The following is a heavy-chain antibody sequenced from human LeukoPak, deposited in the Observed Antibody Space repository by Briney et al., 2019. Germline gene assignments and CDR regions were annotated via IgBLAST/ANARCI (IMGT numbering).Heavy chain of an antibody. Sequence: ASVKVSCKASGYTFTSYGICWVRQAPGQGLEWMGWISTYNGKTNYAQKIQGRVTITADESTSTAYMELSSLRSDDTAVYYCATTPGKMWFGELSRWGQGTLVTVSS. D-gene: IGHD3-10*01. CDR1: GYTFTSYG. V-gene: IGHV1-18*01. CDR3: ATTPGKMWFGELSR. J-gene: IGHJ4*02. CDR2: ISTYNGKT.